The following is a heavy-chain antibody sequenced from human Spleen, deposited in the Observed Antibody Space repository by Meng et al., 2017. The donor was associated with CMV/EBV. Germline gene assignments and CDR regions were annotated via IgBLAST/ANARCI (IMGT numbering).Heavy chain of an antibody. Sequence: ACRSRGRQGPGEGREWVERIKSKSKVETTDYASPVKYRFTIARDYSKITLNLLMISLATVSAAVYYCTTGVFWSGDGCYNSLVYWGQGTLVTVSS. CDR1: AC. J-gene: IGHJ4*02. V-gene: IGHV3-15*05. CDR3: TTGVFWSGDGCYNSLVY. CDR2: IKSKSKVETT. D-gene: IGHD3-3*01.